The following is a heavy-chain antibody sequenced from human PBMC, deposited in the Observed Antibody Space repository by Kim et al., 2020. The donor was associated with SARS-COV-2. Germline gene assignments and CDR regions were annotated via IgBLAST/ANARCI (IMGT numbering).Heavy chain of an antibody. V-gene: IGHV4-39*01. CDR2: LFYSGAT. Sequence: SETLSLTCNVSGGSINNNLYYWAWIRQPPGKGLEWLGSLFYSGATYYNPSLKSRVTISLYTSKIQFSLNLASVTAEDTAVYYCARLEGCSSTACYSPPAGMDVWGPGTSVTVSS. CDR3: ARLEGCSSTACYSPPAGMDV. J-gene: IGHJ6*02. CDR1: GGSINNNLYY. D-gene: IGHD2-2*01.